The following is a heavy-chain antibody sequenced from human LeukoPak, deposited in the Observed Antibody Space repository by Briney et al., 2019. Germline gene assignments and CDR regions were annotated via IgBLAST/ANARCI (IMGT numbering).Heavy chain of an antibody. D-gene: IGHD3-10*02. CDR1: GFIFSSYW. CDR3: AELGITMIGGV. V-gene: IGHV3-7*01. CDR2: IKQDGSEK. Sequence: GGSLRLSCAASGFIFSSYWMSWVRQAPGKGLEWVANIKQDGSEKYYVDSVEGRFTISRDNGKNSLYLQMNSLRAEDTAVYYCAELGITMIGGVWGKGTTVTISS. J-gene: IGHJ6*04.